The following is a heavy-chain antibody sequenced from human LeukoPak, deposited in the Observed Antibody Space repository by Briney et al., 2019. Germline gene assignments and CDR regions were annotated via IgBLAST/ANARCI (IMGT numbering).Heavy chain of an antibody. V-gene: IGHV3-30*18. CDR1: GFTFSSYG. CDR2: ISYDGSNK. Sequence: GGSLRLSCAASGFTFSSYGMHWVRQAPGKGLEWVAVISYDGSNKYYADSVKGRFTISRDNSKNTLYLQMNSLRAEDTAVYYCAKERGDYDGYIDYWGQGTLVTASS. J-gene: IGHJ4*02. CDR3: AKERGDYDGYIDY. D-gene: IGHD4-23*01.